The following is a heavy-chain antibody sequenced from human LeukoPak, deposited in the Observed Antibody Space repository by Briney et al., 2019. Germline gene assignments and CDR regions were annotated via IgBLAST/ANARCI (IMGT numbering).Heavy chain of an antibody. D-gene: IGHD3-3*01. V-gene: IGHV4-31*03. Sequence: SETLSLTCTVSGAAVRSGGYYWCWIRQDPGKGLEWIGSIFHGGSTYYNPSLKSRLTISVDTSKNQLSLKLSSVTAADTAVYYCARSYYDFLSGFYSHYYMDVWGKGTTVTVSS. J-gene: IGHJ6*03. CDR2: IFHGGST. CDR3: ARSYYDFLSGFYSHYYMDV. CDR1: GAAVRSGGYY.